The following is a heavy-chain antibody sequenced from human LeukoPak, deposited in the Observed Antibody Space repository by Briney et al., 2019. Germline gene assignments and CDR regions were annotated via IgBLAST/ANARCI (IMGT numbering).Heavy chain of an antibody. CDR1: GFTFSSNW. J-gene: IGHJ4*02. CDR3: ATDRDWTHLDY. CDR2: IKQDGSEK. D-gene: IGHD1-1*01. V-gene: IGHV3-7*01. Sequence: GGSLRLSCAAPGFTFSSNWMSWVRQAPGKGLEWVANIKQDGSEKNYVDSVKGRFTISRDNAKKSLYLLMNSLRAEDTAVYYCATDRDWTHLDYWGQGTLVTVSS.